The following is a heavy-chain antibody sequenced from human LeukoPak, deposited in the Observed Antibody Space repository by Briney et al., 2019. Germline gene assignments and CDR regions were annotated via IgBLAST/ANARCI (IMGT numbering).Heavy chain of an antibody. D-gene: IGHD3-22*01. J-gene: IGHJ4*02. V-gene: IGHV3-7*01. CDR1: GFTFSSYA. CDR2: IKQDGSEK. Sequence: GGSLRLSCAASGFTFSSYAMSWVRQAPGKGLEWVANIKQDGSEKYYVDSVKGRFTISRDNAKNSLYLQMNSLRAEDTAVYYCARDQVLTHYYDSSGYAISDYWGQGTLVTVSS. CDR3: ARDQVLTHYYDSSGYAISDY.